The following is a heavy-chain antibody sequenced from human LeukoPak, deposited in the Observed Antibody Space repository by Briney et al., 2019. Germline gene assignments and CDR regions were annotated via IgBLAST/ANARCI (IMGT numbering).Heavy chain of an antibody. J-gene: IGHJ4*02. D-gene: IGHD3-9*01. V-gene: IGHV3-23*01. CDR2: ITGSGGST. Sequence: GASLRLSCAASGFIFSSYAMSWVRQAPGKGLEWVSAITGSGGSTYYADSVKGRFTISRDNSKNTLYLQMNSLRAEDTAVYYCAKWGDYDVLTGYYVSDYWGQGTLVTVSS. CDR1: GFIFSSYA. CDR3: AKWGDYDVLTGYYVSDY.